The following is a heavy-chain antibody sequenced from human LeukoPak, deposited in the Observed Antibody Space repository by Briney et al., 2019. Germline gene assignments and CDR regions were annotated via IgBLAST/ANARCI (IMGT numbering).Heavy chain of an antibody. V-gene: IGHV3-15*05. J-gene: IGHJ4*02. D-gene: IGHD4-17*01. CDR1: GFSFSEKY. CDR3: CFGDYGDF. Sequence: GSLRLSCAASGFSFSEKYMCWVRQAPGKGLEWIGRIKNKNEGGTTHYAPSLKGRFTISRDDSTNTLYLQMNNMKTEDTAMYYCCFGDYGDFWGQGTLVTVSS. CDR2: IKNKNEGGTT.